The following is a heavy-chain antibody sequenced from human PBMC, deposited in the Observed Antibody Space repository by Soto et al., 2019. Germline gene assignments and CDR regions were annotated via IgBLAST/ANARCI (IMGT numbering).Heavy chain of an antibody. CDR3: AREGYCSGGSCYCYYYYGMDV. Sequence: QVQLVESGGGVVQPGRSLRLSCAASGFTFSSYAMHWVRQAPGKGLEWVAVISYDGSNKYYADSVKGRFTISRDNSKNTLYLQMNSLRAEDTAVYYCAREGYCSGGSCYCYYYYGMDVWGQGTTVTVSS. D-gene: IGHD2-15*01. CDR1: GFTFSSYA. J-gene: IGHJ6*02. V-gene: IGHV3-30-3*01. CDR2: ISYDGSNK.